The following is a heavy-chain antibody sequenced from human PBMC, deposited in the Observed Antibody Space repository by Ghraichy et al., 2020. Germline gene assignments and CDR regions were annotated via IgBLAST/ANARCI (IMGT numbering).Heavy chain of an antibody. CDR2: ISSTSDHI. D-gene: IGHD1-26*01. Sequence: GSLRLSCAASGFTFSFFSMNWVRQAPGKGLEWVASISSTSDHIYSADSVRGRFTISRDNAKNSVYLQMNSLRAEDTAVYYCARHWELLQKSDYWGQGTLVTVSS. CDR3: ARHWELLQKSDY. J-gene: IGHJ4*02. V-gene: IGHV3-21*01. CDR1: GFTFSFFS.